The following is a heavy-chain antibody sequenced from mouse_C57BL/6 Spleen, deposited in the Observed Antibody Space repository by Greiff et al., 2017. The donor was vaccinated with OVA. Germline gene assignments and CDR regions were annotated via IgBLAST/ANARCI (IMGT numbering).Heavy chain of an antibody. Sequence: EVQGVESGGGLVKPGGSLKLSCAASGFTFSDYGMNWVRQAPEKGLEWVAYISSGSSTIYYAATVKGRFTISRDNAKNPLFLQMTSLRSEDTAMYYCAREYSNLFYAMDYWGQGTSVTVSS. J-gene: IGHJ4*01. D-gene: IGHD2-5*01. CDR3: AREYSNLFYAMDY. V-gene: IGHV5-17*01. CDR1: GFTFSDYG. CDR2: ISSGSSTI.